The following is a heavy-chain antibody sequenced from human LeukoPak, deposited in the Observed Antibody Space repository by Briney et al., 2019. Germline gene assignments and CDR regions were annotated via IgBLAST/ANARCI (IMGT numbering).Heavy chain of an antibody. CDR1: RGTFSSYA. V-gene: IGHV1-69*05. J-gene: IGHJ5*02. D-gene: IGHD6-13*01. Sequence: SVKVSCKASRGTFSSYAISWVRQAPGQGVEWMGRIIPIFGTANYAQKFQGRVTITTDESTSTAYIELSSQRSEDAAVYYCATHKSSSWGNNWFDPWGQGTLVTVSS. CDR2: IIPIFGTA. CDR3: ATHKSSSWGNNWFDP.